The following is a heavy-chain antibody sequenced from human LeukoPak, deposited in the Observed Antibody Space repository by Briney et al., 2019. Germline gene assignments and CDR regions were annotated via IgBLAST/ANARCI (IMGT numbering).Heavy chain of an antibody. CDR3: ARDYKYAFDN. V-gene: IGHV3-48*01. D-gene: IGHD5-24*01. CDR1: GFTFSDYS. CDR2: IGIDSGNT. J-gene: IGHJ4*02. Sequence: GGSLRLSCAASGFTFSDYSMNWVRQSPGKGREWISYIGIDSGNTNYADSVKGRFTISGDKAKNSLYLQMNSLRVEDTAVYYCARDYKYAFDNWGQGTLVTVSS.